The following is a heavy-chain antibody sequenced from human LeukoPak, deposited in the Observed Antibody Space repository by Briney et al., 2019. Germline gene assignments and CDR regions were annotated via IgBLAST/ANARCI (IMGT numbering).Heavy chain of an antibody. J-gene: IGHJ6*02. V-gene: IGHV4-31*03. CDR3: ARAYYDFWSGWLFYYGMDV. D-gene: IGHD3-3*01. Sequence: SQTLPLTCTVSGGSISSGGYYWSWIRQHPGKGLVWIGYIYYSGSTYYNPSLKSRVTISVDTSKNQFSLKLSSVTAADTAVYYCARAYYDFWSGWLFYYGMDVWGQGTTVTVSS. CDR2: IYYSGST. CDR1: GGSISSGGYY.